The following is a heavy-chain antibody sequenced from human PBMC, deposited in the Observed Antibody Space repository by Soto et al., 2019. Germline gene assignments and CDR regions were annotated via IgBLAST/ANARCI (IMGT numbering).Heavy chain of an antibody. V-gene: IGHV3-48*02. CDR3: ARARPWFDP. CDR2: ISRSSSTI. CDR1: GVTLSNYS. J-gene: IGHJ5*02. Sequence: EVQLLESGGGLVQPGGSLRLSCAASGVTLSNYSMNWVRQAPGKGLEWVSYISRSSSTIYYADSVKGRFTISRDNAKNSLYLQMNSLRDEDTAVYYCARARPWFDPWGQGTLVTVSS.